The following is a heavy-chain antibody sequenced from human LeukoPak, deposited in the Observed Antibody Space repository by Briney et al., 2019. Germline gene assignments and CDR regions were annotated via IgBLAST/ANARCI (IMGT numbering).Heavy chain of an antibody. CDR3: ARDPGIVVGAGWAPFDY. V-gene: IGHV7-4-1*02. D-gene: IGHD3-22*01. CDR1: GYSFNSQG. CDR2: INTDSGNP. Sequence: GSVKVSCKASGYSFNSQGMNWVRQAPGQGLEWMGWINTDSGNPTYAQGFTGRFVFSLDSSVSTAYLQISNLMPEDTAKYYCARDPGIVVGAGWAPFDYWGQGTLVTVSS. J-gene: IGHJ4*02.